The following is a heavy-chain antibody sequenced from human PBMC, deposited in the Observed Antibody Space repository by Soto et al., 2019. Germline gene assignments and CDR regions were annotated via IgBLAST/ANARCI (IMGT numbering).Heavy chain of an antibody. CDR1: GITFSSYG. V-gene: IGHV3-30*18. D-gene: IGHD3-22*01. Sequence: PGGSLRLSCAASGITFSSYGMHWVRQAPGKGLEWVAVISYDGSNKYYADSVKGRFTISRDNSKNTLYLQMNSLRAEDTAVYYCAKDLSSSSGRDYWGQGTLVTVSS. CDR2: ISYDGSNK. J-gene: IGHJ4*02. CDR3: AKDLSSSSGRDY.